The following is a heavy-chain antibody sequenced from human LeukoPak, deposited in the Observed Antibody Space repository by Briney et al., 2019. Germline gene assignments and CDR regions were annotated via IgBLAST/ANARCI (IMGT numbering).Heavy chain of an antibody. J-gene: IGHJ6*02. D-gene: IGHD1-26*01. Sequence: SETLPLTCSVSDGSINSYYWNWIRRPPGKGLEWIGYIYYNGNTNYSPSLKSRVTMSVDTSKNLFSLKVSSVTAADTAVYYCARGRSNYYGMDVWGQGTTVTVSS. CDR3: ARGRSNYYGMDV. CDR2: IYYNGNT. V-gene: IGHV4-59*01. CDR1: DGSINSYY.